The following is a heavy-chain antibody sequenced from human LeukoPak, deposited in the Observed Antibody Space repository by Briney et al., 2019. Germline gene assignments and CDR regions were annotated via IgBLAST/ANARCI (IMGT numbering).Heavy chain of an antibody. Sequence: AGTLSFSCAASSFTFSSYAMSWVRQAPGKGLVGVSTISGSGGSTYYADSVKVRFTISRDNSKNTLYLQMNSLRAEDTAVYYCAKEPNGYSYGYPYYFDYWGQGTLVTVSS. V-gene: IGHV3-23*01. CDR3: AKEPNGYSYGYPYYFDY. CDR1: SFTFSSYA. D-gene: IGHD5-18*01. CDR2: ISGSGGST. J-gene: IGHJ4*02.